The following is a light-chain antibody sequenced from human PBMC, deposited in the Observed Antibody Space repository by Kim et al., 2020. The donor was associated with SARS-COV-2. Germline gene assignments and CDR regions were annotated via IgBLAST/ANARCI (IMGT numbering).Light chain of an antibody. J-gene: IGLJ2*01. CDR3: QAWDSSTEV. Sequence: SYELTQPPSASVSPGQTASITCSGDKLGDKYACWYQQKPGQSPVLVIYQDSKRPSGIPERFSGSNSGNTATLTISGTQAMDEADYYCQAWDSSTEVFGGG. V-gene: IGLV3-1*01. CDR1: KLGDKY. CDR2: QDS.